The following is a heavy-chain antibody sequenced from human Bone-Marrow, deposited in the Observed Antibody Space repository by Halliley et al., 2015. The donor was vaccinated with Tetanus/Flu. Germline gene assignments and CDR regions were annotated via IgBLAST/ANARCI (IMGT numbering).Heavy chain of an antibody. CDR3: PRARGGRGYFLDF. V-gene: IGHV1-18*04. D-gene: IGHD5-18*01. J-gene: IGHJ4*02. Sequence: VQLVQSGAEVTKPGASVRLSCKTSGYTFTTFGISWVRQAPGQGLEWMGWISAYNGNTEYAQNVQGRVTLTTDTSTSTAYLEVRSLRSDDTAVYYCPRARGGRGYFLDFWGQGTLVTVSS. CDR1: GYTFTTFG. CDR2: ISAYNGNT.